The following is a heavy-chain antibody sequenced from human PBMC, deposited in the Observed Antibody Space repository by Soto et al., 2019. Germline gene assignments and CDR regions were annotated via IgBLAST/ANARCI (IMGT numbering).Heavy chain of an antibody. Sequence: QVQLVESGGGVVQPGRSLRLSCAASGFTFSTCGMHWVRQAPGKGLEWLALIWNDGRKTYYADSVKGRFTISRDNSKNTVYLQMNNLRVEDTAVYYCARLTGDVDGDDYWGQGTRVTVSS. CDR3: ARLTGDVDGDDY. J-gene: IGHJ4*02. V-gene: IGHV3-33*01. CDR1: GFTFSTCG. D-gene: IGHD3-10*01. CDR2: IWNDGRKT.